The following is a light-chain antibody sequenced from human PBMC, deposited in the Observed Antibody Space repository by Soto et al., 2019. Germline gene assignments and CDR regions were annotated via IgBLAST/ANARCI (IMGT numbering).Light chain of an antibody. V-gene: IGKV3-20*01. J-gene: IGKJ4*01. CDR2: GAS. CDR1: QSVSSSY. Sequence: EIVLTQSPGTLSLSPGERATLSCRASQSVSSSYLAWYQQKPGQAPRLLIYGASSRATGIPDRFSGSGSGTDVTLTISRLEPEDCVVYYCQQYGSSPLTFGGGTKVEIK. CDR3: QQYGSSPLT.